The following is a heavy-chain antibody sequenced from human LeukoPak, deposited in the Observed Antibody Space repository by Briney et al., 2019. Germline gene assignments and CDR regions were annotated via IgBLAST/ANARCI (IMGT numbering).Heavy chain of an antibody. CDR3: ARTGLHYYDSGDGNWFDP. CDR1: GYSISNAYY. J-gene: IGHJ5*02. D-gene: IGHD3-10*01. CDR2: IYHSGST. V-gene: IGHV4-38-2*02. Sequence: PSETLSLTCTVSGYSISNAYYWGWIRQPPGKGLEWIGNIYHSGSTYYNPSLKSRVTISVDTSKNQFSLRLSSVTAADTAVYYCARTGLHYYDSGDGNWFDPWGQGTLVTVSS.